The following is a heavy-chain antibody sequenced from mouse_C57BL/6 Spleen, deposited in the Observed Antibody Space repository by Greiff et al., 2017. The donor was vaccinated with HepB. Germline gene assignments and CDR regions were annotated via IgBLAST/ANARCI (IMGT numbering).Heavy chain of an antibody. CDR3: ARDQDFLDY. CDR2: ISYDGSN. CDR1: GYSITSGYY. Sequence: EVKLQESGPGLVKPSQSLSLTCSVTGYSITSGYYWNWIRQFPGNKLEWMGYISYDGSNNYNPSLKNRISITRDTSKNQFFLKLNSVTTEDTATYYCARDQDFLDYWGQGTTLTVSS. V-gene: IGHV3-6*01. J-gene: IGHJ2*01. D-gene: IGHD3-2*02.